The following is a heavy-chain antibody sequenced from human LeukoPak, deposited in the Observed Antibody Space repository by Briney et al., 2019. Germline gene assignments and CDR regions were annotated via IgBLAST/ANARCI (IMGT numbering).Heavy chain of an antibody. CDR2: IVGSGGST. V-gene: IGHV3-23*01. J-gene: IGHJ1*01. CDR3: APXAXXXPTPKSYFQH. Sequence: GGSLRLSCTASGFTFSNYAMSWVRQAPGKGLEWVSAIVGSGGSTYYADSVKGRFTISRDNSKNTLYLQMNSLRIEDTAVYYXAPXAXXXPTPKSYFQHWGQGTLVTVSS. CDR1: GFTFSNYA.